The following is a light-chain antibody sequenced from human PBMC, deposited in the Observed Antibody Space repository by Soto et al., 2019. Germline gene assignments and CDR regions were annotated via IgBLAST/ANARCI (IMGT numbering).Light chain of an antibody. CDR2: DAS. V-gene: IGKV1-5*01. J-gene: IGKJ1*01. CDR3: QHYYSYSEA. CDR1: QSIRSG. Sequence: IQMTQSPSSLSASVGDRVTITFRASQSIRSGLGWYQQKPGKAPKLLIYDASSLESGVPSRFSGSGSGTDFTLTISSLQPDDFATYYCQHYYSYSEAFGQGTKVDIK.